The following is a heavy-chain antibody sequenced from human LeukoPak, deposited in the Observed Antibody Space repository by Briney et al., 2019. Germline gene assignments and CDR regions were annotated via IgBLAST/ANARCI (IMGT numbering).Heavy chain of an antibody. J-gene: IGHJ5*02. CDR2: ISSSSSYI. V-gene: IGHV3-21*01. CDR3: ARDPVNDFWSERPHNWFDP. D-gene: IGHD3-3*01. Sequence: PGGSLRLSCAASGFTFSSYSMNWVRQAPGKGLEWVSSISSSSSYIYYADSVKGRFTISRDNAKNSLYLQMNSLRAEDTAVYYCARDPVNDFWSERPHNWFDPWGQGTLVTVSS. CDR1: GFTFSSYS.